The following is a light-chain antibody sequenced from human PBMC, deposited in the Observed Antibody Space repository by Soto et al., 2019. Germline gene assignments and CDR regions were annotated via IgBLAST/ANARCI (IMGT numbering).Light chain of an antibody. V-gene: IGLV3-1*01. Sequence: SYELTQPPSVSVSPGQTASITYSGDKLGDKYASWYQQKPGQSPVLVIYLDSKRPSGIPERFSGSNSGNTATLSISGTQAMDEADYYCQAWDSSPVVFGGGTKLTVL. J-gene: IGLJ2*01. CDR1: KLGDKY. CDR3: QAWDSSPVV. CDR2: LDS.